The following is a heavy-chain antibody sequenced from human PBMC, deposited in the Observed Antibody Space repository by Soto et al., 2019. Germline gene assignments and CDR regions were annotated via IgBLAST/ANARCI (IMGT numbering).Heavy chain of an antibody. Sequence: SETLSLTCAVYGGSFSGYYWSWIRQPPGKGLEWIGEINHSGSTNYNPSLKSRVTISVDTSKNQFSLKLSSVTAADTAVYYCARVRFIDLYYFDYWGQGTLVTVSS. J-gene: IGHJ4*02. D-gene: IGHD1-26*01. CDR2: INHSGST. CDR1: GGSFSGYY. V-gene: IGHV4-34*01. CDR3: ARVRFIDLYYFDY.